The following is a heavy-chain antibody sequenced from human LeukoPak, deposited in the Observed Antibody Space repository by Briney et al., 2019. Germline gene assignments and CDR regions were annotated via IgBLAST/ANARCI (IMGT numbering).Heavy chain of an antibody. CDR1: GDSLSSNSAT. V-gene: IGHV6-1*01. Sequence: SQTLSLTCAISGDSLSSNSATWNWVRQSPSRGLEWLGRTYYRSKWYNDYAVSVKGRVTINPDASKKQVSLQLNSVTPEDTAMYYCARGNGYTFDYWGQGTLVTVSS. D-gene: IGHD2/OR15-2a*01. CDR3: ARGNGYTFDY. J-gene: IGHJ4*02. CDR2: TYYRSKWYN.